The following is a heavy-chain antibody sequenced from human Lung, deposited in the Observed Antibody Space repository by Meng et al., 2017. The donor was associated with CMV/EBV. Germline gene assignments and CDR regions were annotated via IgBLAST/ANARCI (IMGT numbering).Heavy chain of an antibody. V-gene: IGHV1-69*10. D-gene: IGHD1-26*01. CDR3: ARTLGSYYDY. J-gene: IGHJ4*02. CDR1: GGTLSSYA. CDR2: IIPSLGIV. Sequence: VCSKASGGTLSSYALSWVRQAPGQGLEWMGDIIPSLGIVNYAQKFRGRVTITADRATGTAYMELSSLRSEDTAVYYCARTLGSYYDYWGQGTLVTVSS.